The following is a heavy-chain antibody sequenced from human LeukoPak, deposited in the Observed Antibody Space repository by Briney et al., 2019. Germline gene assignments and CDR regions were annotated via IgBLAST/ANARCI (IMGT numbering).Heavy chain of an antibody. CDR3: ARVEPRYSSSWCGGSPDFDY. V-gene: IGHV3-23*01. D-gene: IGHD6-13*01. CDR1: GFTFSSYA. Sequence: GGSLRLSCAASGFTFSSYAMSWVRQAPGKGLEWVSAISGSGGSTYYADSVKGRFTISRDNAKNSLYLQMNSLRAEDTAVYYCARVEPRYSSSWCGGSPDFDYWGQGTLVTVSS. J-gene: IGHJ4*02. CDR2: ISGSGGST.